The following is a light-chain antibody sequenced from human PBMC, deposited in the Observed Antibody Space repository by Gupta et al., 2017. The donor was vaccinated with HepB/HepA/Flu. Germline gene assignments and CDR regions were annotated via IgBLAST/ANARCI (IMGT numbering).Light chain of an antibody. J-gene: IGLJ2*01. CDR2: LYI. Sequence: QSVLTQPPSVSGAPGQRVTISCTGGSSNIGEGYDLHWYQQVPGRAPKLLIHLYINRPSGVPDRFSGSKSDTSASLAITGLQAEDEADYYCQSYDNRLSVWVFGGGTKLTVL. CDR3: QSYDNRLSVWV. V-gene: IGLV1-40*01. CDR1: SSNIGEGYD.